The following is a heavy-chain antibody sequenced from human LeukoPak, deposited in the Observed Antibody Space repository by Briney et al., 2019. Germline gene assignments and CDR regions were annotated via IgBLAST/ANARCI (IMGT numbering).Heavy chain of an antibody. J-gene: IGHJ6*02. CDR3: ARDYRELVVAATGRTYYYYYGMDV. V-gene: IGHV3-7*01. CDR2: IKQDGSEK. Sequence: TGGSLRLSCAASGFTFSSYWMSWVRQAPGKGLEWVANIKQDGSEKYYVDSVKGRFTISRDKAKNSLYLQMNSLRAEDTAVYYCARDYRELVVAATGRTYYYYYGMDVWGQGTTVTVSS. D-gene: IGHD2-15*01. CDR1: GFTFSSYW.